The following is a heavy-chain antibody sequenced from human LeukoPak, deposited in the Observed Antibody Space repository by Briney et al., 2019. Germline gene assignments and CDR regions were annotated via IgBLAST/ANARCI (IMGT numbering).Heavy chain of an antibody. V-gene: IGHV4-4*02. J-gene: IGHJ4*02. CDR3: ARKGYDSSGYYLTHDFDY. CDR2: IYHSGST. D-gene: IGHD3-22*01. CDR1: GGSISSSNW. Sequence: SETLSLTCAVSGGSISSSNWWSWVRQPPGKGLEWIGEIYHSGSTNYNPSLKSRVTISVDKSKNQFSLKLSSVTAADTAVYYCARKGYDSSGYYLTHDFDYWGQGTLVTVSS.